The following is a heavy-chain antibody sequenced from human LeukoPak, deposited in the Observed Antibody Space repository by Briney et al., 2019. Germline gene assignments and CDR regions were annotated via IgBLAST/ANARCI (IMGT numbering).Heavy chain of an antibody. CDR3: ARVGYYDFWSGYY. CDR2: ISSSSSTI. D-gene: IGHD3-3*01. Sequence: PGGSLRLSCAASGFTFSSYSMNWVRQAPGKGLEWVSYISSSSSTIYYADSVKGRFTIPRDNAKNSLYLQMSSLRAEDTAVYYCARVGYYDFWSGYYWGQGTLVTVSS. V-gene: IGHV3-48*04. J-gene: IGHJ4*02. CDR1: GFTFSSYS.